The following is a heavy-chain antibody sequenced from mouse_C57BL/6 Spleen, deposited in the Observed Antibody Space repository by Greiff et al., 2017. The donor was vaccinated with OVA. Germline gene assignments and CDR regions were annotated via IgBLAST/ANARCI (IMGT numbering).Heavy chain of an antibody. Sequence: QVQLQQPGAELVKPGASVKLSCKASGYTFTSYWMQWVKQRPGQGLEWIGAIDPSDSYTNYNQKFKGKATLTVDTSSSTAYMQLSSLTSEDSAVYYCARGNGSSYDWYFDVWGTGTTVTVSS. CDR2: IDPSDSYT. V-gene: IGHV1-50*01. CDR1: GYTFTSYW. CDR3: ARGNGSSYDWYFDV. J-gene: IGHJ1*03. D-gene: IGHD1-1*01.